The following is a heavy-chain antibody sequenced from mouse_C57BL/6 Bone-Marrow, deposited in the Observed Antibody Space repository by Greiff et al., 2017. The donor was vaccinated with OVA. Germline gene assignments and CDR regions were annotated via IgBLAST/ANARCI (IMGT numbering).Heavy chain of an antibody. J-gene: IGHJ2*01. D-gene: IGHD1-1*01. CDR1: GYTFTSYW. V-gene: IGHV1-64*01. CDR3: SSWRFTTVVATDY. Sequence: VQLQQPGAELVKPGASVKLSCKASGYTFTSYWMHWVKQRPGQGLEWIGMIHPNSGSTNYNEKFKSKATLTVDKSSSTAYMQLSSLTSEDSSVXYCSSWRFTTVVATDYWGQGTTLTVSS. CDR2: IHPNSGST.